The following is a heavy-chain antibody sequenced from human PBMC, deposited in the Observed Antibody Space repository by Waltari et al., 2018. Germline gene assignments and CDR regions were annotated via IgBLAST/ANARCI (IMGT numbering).Heavy chain of an antibody. Sequence: QVQLVQSGAEVKKPGSSVKVSCKASGGTFSSYAISWVRQAPGQGLEWMGGITPIFGTANYAQKFQGRVTITTDESTSTAYMELSSLRSEDTAVYYCARDPRYYYGSGSGGYWGQGTLVTVSS. V-gene: IGHV1-69*05. CDR2: ITPIFGTA. J-gene: IGHJ4*02. D-gene: IGHD3-10*01. CDR3: ARDPRYYYGSGSGGY. CDR1: GGTFSSYA.